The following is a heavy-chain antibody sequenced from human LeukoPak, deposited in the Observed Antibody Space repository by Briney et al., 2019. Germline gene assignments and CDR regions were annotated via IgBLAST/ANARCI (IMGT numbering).Heavy chain of an antibody. J-gene: IGHJ3*02. V-gene: IGHV5-51*01. CDR1: GYSFTSYW. CDR2: IYPGDSDT. D-gene: IGHD4-17*01. Sequence: GECLKISCKGSGYSFTSYWIGWVRQMPGKGLEWMGIIYPGDSDTRYSPSFQGQVTTSADKSISTAYLQWSSLKASDTAMYYCARRDLNYGASAFDIWGQGTMVTVSS. CDR3: ARRDLNYGASAFDI.